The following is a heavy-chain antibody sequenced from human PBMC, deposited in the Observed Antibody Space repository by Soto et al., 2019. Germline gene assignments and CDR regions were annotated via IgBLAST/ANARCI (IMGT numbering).Heavy chain of an antibody. D-gene: IGHD3-22*01. CDR3: ARGWGYFDSSGFPYLYAMDV. CDR1: GFHFSTYW. J-gene: IGHJ6*02. CDR2: IKEDGSEK. V-gene: IGHV3-7*01. Sequence: GGSLSLSWAASGFHFSTYWMSWVRQAPGKGLEWVANIKEDGSEKYYVDSVEGRFTISRDNAKNSLYLQMTSLRAEDTALYYCARGWGYFDSSGFPYLYAMDVWGQGTTVTVS.